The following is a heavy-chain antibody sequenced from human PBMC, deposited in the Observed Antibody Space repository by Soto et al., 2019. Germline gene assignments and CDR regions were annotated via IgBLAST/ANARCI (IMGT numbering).Heavy chain of an antibody. J-gene: IGHJ5*02. V-gene: IGHV1-18*01. CDR2: ISLYSDGT. CDR1: GYTFSNYG. CDR3: ASVVPGAEAWFGP. D-gene: IGHD2-2*01. Sequence: ASVKVSCKTSGYTFSNYGITWVRQAPGQPLEWLGWISLYSDGTNYAQKFQGRVSMTTDTSTTTAYMELRSLRSDDTAVYYCASVVPGAEAWFGPWGQGTLVTVSS.